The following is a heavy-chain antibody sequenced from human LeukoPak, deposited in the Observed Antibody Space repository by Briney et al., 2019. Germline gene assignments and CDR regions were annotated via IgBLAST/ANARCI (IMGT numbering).Heavy chain of an antibody. J-gene: IGHJ4*02. CDR1: GGSFSGYY. Sequence: SETLSLTCAVYGGSFSGYYWSWIRQPPGKGLEWIGEINHSGSTNYNPSLKSRVTISVDTSKNQFSLKLSSVTAADTAVYYCAKERNLEIAVAGTIFDYWGQGTLVTVSS. CDR2: INHSGST. D-gene: IGHD6-19*01. CDR3: AKERNLEIAVAGTIFDY. V-gene: IGHV4-34*01.